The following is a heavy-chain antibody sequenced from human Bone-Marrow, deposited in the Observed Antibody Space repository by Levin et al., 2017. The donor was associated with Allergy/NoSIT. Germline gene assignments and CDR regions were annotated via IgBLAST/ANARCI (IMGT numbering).Heavy chain of an antibody. Sequence: GGSLRLSCAASGFTFKTYAMNWVRQAPGKGLEWISAISGSGVATYYAESVKGRFFISRDNSRDTLYVQMNTLGVEDTAVYYCTRDRGEWGQFYFDYWGQGILVTVSS. CDR3: TRDRGEWGQFYFDY. D-gene: IGHD1-26*01. J-gene: IGHJ4*02. CDR1: GFTFKTYA. V-gene: IGHV3-23*01. CDR2: ISGSGVAT.